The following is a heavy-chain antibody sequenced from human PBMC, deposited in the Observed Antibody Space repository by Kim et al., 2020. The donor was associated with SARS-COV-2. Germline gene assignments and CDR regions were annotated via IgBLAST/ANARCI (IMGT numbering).Heavy chain of an antibody. D-gene: IGHD4-17*01. J-gene: IGHJ4*02. Sequence: ASVKVSCKASGYTFTTYGISWVRQAPRQGLEWMGWSSPYNGNTNYAQKLQGRVTMTTDTSTSTAYMELRSLTSDDTAIYYCARGLRPGDYWGQGTLVTVSS. CDR3: ARGLRPGDY. V-gene: IGHV1-18*01. CDR1: GYTFTTYG. CDR2: SSPYNGNT.